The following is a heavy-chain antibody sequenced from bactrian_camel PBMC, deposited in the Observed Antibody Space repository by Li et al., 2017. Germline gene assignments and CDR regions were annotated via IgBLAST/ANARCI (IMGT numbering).Heavy chain of an antibody. D-gene: IGHD5*01. CDR2: ITTGHGSR. CDR1: EATVNRRC. Sequence: HVQLVESGGGSVEAGGSLRLSCALSEATVNRRCMGWFRQAPGEEREAVAAITTGHGSRYYVDSVKGRFSISRDVAQRTMYLQMNNLKPEDTATYFCAAAPFRVCVGGGWPHRDEYDSWGQGTQVTVS. CDR3: AAAPFRVCVGGGWPHRDEYDS. V-gene: IGHV3S1*01. J-gene: IGHJ4*01.